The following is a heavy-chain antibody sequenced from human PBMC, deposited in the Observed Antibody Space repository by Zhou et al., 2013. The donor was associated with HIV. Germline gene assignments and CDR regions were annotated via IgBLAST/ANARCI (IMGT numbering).Heavy chain of an antibody. CDR2: IIPIFATA. D-gene: IGHD1-1*01. J-gene: IGHJ3*02. Sequence: QVQLVQSGAEVKKPGSSVKVSCKASGGTFSTYAITWVRQAPGQGLEWMGGIIPIFATANYAQKFQGRVTITTDESTSTAYMELSSLRSEDTAVYYCARAASKWNDRGNAFDIWGQGTMVTVSS. CDR1: GGTFSTYA. CDR3: ARAASKWNDRGNAFDI. V-gene: IGHV1-69*05.